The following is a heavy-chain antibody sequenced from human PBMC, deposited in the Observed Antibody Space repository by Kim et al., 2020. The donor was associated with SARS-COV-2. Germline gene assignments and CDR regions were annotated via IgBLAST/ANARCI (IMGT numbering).Heavy chain of an antibody. CDR3: AREPSTYFDY. J-gene: IGHJ4*02. V-gene: IGHV3-66*01. Sequence: TDSRKGRVTISRDDSKNTVYLQMNSLKAEETAVYFCAREPSTYFDYWGQGTLVTVSS.